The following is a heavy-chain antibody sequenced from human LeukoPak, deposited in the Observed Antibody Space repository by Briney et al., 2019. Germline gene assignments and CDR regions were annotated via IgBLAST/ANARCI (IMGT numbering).Heavy chain of an antibody. D-gene: IGHD3-10*01. CDR1: GFTFSSYA. CDR2: ISGSGGST. J-gene: IGHJ5*02. V-gene: IGHV3-23*01. Sequence: PGGSLRLSCAASGFTFSSYAMSWVRQAPGKGLEWVSAISGSGGSTYYADSVKGRFTISRDNSKNTLYLQMNSLRAEDTAVYYCVPVVRGAIIGSTQYNWFDPWGQGTLVTVSS. CDR3: VPVVRGAIIGSTQYNWFDP.